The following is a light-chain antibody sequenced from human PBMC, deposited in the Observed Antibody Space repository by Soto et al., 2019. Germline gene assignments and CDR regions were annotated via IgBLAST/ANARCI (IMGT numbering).Light chain of an antibody. V-gene: IGLV1-44*01. CDR3: AAWDDGLNGPAVV. CDR1: SSNIGSNT. J-gene: IGLJ2*01. Sequence: QSVLTQPPSASGTPGQRVTISCSGSSSNIGSNTVNWYQQLPGTAPKLLIYSNNQRPSGVPDRFSGSKSGTSASLAISGLQSEDEADYYCAAWDDGLNGPAVVFGGGTKLTVL. CDR2: SNN.